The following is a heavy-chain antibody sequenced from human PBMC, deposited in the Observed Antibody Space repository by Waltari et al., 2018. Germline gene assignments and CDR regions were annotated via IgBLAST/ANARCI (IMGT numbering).Heavy chain of an antibody. Sequence: QVQLVQSGAEVKKPGASGKVSCKASGYTFTGYYMHWVRQAPGQGLEWMGWINPNSGGTIYAQNFQGRVTMTRDTSISTAYMELSRLRSDDTALYYCATGIVVVPAANRGYAFDIWGQGTMVTVSS. D-gene: IGHD2-2*01. J-gene: IGHJ3*02. V-gene: IGHV1-2*02. CDR3: ATGIVVVPAANRGYAFDI. CDR2: INPNSGGT. CDR1: GYTFTGYY.